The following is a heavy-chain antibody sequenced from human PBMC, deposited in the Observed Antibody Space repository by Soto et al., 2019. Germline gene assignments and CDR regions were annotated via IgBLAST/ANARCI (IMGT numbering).Heavy chain of an antibody. J-gene: IGHJ5*01. CDR1: GDSIISSDFY. V-gene: IGHV4-39*01. D-gene: IGHD3-3*02. Sequence: SETLSLTCTVSGDSIISSDFYWGWVRQPPGKGLEWIGSIFYLGSSYYNPSLKSRVTMSVDTSKNQFSLRLRSVTAADTALYFCARHSLDGRKRNWFDPWAQGIMVPVSA. CDR2: IFYLGSS. CDR3: ARHSLDGRKRNWFDP.